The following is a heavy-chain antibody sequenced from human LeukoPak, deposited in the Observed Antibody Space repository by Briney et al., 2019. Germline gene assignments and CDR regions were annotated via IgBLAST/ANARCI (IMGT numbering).Heavy chain of an antibody. CDR3: ARAYGSGSYEARFDP. V-gene: IGHV1-69*13. CDR1: GYTFTSYY. Sequence: GASVKVSCKASGYTFTSYYMHWVRQAPGQGLEWMGGIIPIFGTANYAQKFQGRVTITADESTSTAYMELSSLRSEDTAVYYCARAYGSGSYEARFDPWGQGTLVTVSS. D-gene: IGHD3-10*01. CDR2: IIPIFGTA. J-gene: IGHJ5*02.